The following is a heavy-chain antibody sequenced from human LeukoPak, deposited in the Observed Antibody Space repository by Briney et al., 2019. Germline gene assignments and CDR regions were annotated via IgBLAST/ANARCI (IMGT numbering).Heavy chain of an antibody. V-gene: IGHV4-39*07. J-gene: IGHJ4*02. D-gene: IGHD5-18*01. CDR2: IYYSGST. Sequence: PSETLSLTCTVSGGSISSSSYYWGWIRQPPGKGLEWIGSIYYSGSTYYNPSLKSRVTISVDTSKNQFSLKLSSVTAADTAVYYCARRQLWFLIYFDYWGQGTLVTVSS. CDR3: ARRQLWFLIYFDY. CDR1: GGSISSSSYY.